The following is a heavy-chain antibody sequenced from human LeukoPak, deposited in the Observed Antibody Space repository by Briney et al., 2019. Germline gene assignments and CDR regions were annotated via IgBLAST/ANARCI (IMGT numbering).Heavy chain of an antibody. CDR3: TRAGSSWANDY. Sequence: GGSLRLSRVASGFTFSSSWMYWVRQAPGKGLVWASRISSDGSDTTYADSVKGRFTISRDNAKNILYLQMNSLRVEDTAVYYCTRAGSSWANDYWGQGTLVTVSS. CDR1: GFTFSSSW. D-gene: IGHD6-13*01. CDR2: ISSDGSDT. J-gene: IGHJ4*02. V-gene: IGHV3-74*01.